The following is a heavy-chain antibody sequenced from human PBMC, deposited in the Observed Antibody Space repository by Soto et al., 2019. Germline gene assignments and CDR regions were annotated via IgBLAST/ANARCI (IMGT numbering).Heavy chain of an antibody. CDR1: GGSISSYY. Sequence: PSETLSLTCTVSGGSISSYYWSWIRQPPGKGLEWIGYIYYSGSTNYNPSLKSRVTISVDTSKNQFSLKLSSVTAADTAVYYCARRYGYAIDIWGQGTMVTVSS. CDR2: IYYSGST. V-gene: IGHV4-59*01. J-gene: IGHJ3*02. CDR3: ARRYGYAIDI. D-gene: IGHD4-17*01.